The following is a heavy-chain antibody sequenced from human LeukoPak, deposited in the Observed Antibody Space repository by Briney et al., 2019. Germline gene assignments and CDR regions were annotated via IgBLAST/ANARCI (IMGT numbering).Heavy chain of an antibody. CDR1: GGSISNYY. CDR3: ATRGDYSDTSGNSYDALDI. CDR2: INHSGST. D-gene: IGHD3-22*01. Sequence: SETLSLTCAVYGGSISNYYWSWIRQPPGKGLEWIGEINHSGSTNYNPSLKSRVTVSADPSKTQLSLKLTSVTAADTAVYYCATRGDYSDTSGNSYDALDIWGQGTMVTVSS. J-gene: IGHJ3*02. V-gene: IGHV4-34*01.